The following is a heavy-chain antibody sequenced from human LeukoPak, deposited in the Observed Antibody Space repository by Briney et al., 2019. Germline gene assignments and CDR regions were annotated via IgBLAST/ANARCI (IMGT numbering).Heavy chain of an antibody. D-gene: IGHD6-19*01. CDR3: TTHSVTVTGTHF. Sequence: GGSLRLSCVASGFTFTNAWMTWVRQSPGMGLEWVGRIKSNTNGGTSDYAAPVKGRFAISRDDSKNTLYLQMNGLKPEDTAMYYCTTHSVTVTGTHFWGQGALVIVSP. CDR2: IKSNTNGGTS. CDR1: GFTFTNAW. J-gene: IGHJ4*01. V-gene: IGHV3-15*07.